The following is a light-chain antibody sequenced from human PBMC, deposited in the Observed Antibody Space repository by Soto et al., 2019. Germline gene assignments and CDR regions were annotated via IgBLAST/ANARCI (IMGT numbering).Light chain of an antibody. V-gene: IGLV2-8*01. CDR2: EVN. CDR1: SSDVGGYNY. J-gene: IGLJ1*01. Sequence: QSVLTQPPSASGSPGQSVAISCTGTSSDVGGYNYVSWYQQHPGKAPKLMICEVNKRPSGVPDRFSGSKSGNTASLTVSGLQAEDEADYYCSSYAGSSIVFGTGTKVTVL. CDR3: SSYAGSSIV.